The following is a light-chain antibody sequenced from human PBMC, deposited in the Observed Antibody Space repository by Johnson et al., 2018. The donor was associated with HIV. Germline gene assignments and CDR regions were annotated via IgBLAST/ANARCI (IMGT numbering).Light chain of an antibody. CDR3: GTWDSSLSAGYV. Sequence: QSVLTQLPSVSAAPGQKVTISCSGSSCDIGNNYVSWHQQLPGTAPKLLIYDNNNRSSGIPDRISGSKSGTSATLGITRLQTGDEADDYCGTWDSSLSAGYVFGTVTKVTVL. V-gene: IGLV1-51*01. CDR2: DNN. CDR1: SCDIGNNY. J-gene: IGLJ1*01.